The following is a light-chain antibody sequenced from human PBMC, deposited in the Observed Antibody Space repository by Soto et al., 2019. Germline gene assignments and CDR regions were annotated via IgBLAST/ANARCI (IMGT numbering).Light chain of an antibody. CDR2: EVS. Sequence: QSALTQPPSASGSPGQSVTISCTGTSSDVGGYNCVSWYQQHPGKVPKLMIYEVSKRPSGVPDRFSGSKSGNTASLTVSGLQAEDEADYYCSSYAGSNIPVVFGGGTKLTVL. V-gene: IGLV2-8*01. J-gene: IGLJ2*01. CDR1: SSDVGGYNC. CDR3: SSYAGSNIPVV.